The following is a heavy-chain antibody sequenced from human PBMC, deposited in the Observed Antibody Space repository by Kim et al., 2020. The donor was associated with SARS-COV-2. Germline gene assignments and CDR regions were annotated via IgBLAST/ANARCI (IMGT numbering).Heavy chain of an antibody. D-gene: IGHD3-22*01. CDR1: GFTFSSYA. V-gene: IGHV3-30*04. J-gene: IGHJ4*02. CDR2: ISYDGSNK. CDR3: AKYYYDSSGYYSSAFDY. Sequence: GGSLRLSCAASGFTFSSYAMHWVRQAPGKGLEWVAVISYDGSNKYYADSVKGRFTISRDNSKNTLYLQMNSLRAEDTAVYYCAKYYYDSSGYYSSAFDYWGQGTLVTVSS.